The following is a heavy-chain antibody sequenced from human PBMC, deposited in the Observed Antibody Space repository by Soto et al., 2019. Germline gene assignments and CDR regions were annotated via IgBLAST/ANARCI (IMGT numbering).Heavy chain of an antibody. CDR1: GVSISRYSYY. D-gene: IGHD3-10*01. CDR3: ARHSLYGGPFDT. V-gene: IGHV4-39*01. CDR2: VYYSGNT. J-gene: IGHJ5*02. Sequence: SETLSLTCTVSGVSISRYSYYWGWIRQPPGKGLDWIGSVYYSGNTNYNPSLKGRVTIFVDKSKNHVSLRLSSVTAADTAVYYCARHSLYGGPFDTWGQGNLVT.